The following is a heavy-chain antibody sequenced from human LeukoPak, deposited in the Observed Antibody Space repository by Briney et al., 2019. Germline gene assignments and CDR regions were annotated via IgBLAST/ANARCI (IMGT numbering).Heavy chain of an antibody. D-gene: IGHD5-12*01. CDR2: ISTSSSYI. CDR3: ARGRFGVSAYDSPFDY. V-gene: IGHV3-21*01. CDR1: GFTFNDYW. Sequence: GGSLRLSCVGSGFTFNDYWIHWVRQAPGKGLEWVSSISTSSSYIYYADSVKGRFTISRDNAKNSLYLQMNSLRAEDTAVYYCARGRFGVSAYDSPFDYWGQGTLVTVSS. J-gene: IGHJ4*02.